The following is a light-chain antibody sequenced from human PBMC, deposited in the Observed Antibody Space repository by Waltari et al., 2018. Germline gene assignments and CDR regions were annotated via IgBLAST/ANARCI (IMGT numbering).Light chain of an antibody. CDR3: QAWDSSTAI. CDR1: NLGEKY. V-gene: IGLV3-1*01. J-gene: IGLJ2*01. CDR2: QDS. Sequence: SYELTQPPSVSLSPGQTATITCSGDNLGEKYACWYQQKQGQSPLLVIYQDSQRPSGIPERFSGSNSGNTATLTISGTQAMDEADYYCQAWDSSTAIFGGGTKLTVL.